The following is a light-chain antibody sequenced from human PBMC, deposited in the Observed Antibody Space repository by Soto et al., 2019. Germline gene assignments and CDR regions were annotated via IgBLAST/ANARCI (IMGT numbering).Light chain of an antibody. J-gene: IGKJ2*01. CDR2: DAS. CDR1: QSIGRW. CDR3: QQYNSYPYT. Sequence: DIQMTQSPSTLSTAVGDKVTITCRASQSIGRWLAWYQQKPGKAPKLLIYDASNLESGVPSRFSGSGSGTEFTLTISSLQPDEFATSYCQQYNSYPYTFGHGTKLEIQ. V-gene: IGKV1-5*01.